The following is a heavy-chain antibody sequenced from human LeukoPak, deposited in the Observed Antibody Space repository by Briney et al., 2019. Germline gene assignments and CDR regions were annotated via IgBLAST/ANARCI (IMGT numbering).Heavy chain of an antibody. J-gene: IGHJ4*02. D-gene: IGHD5-18*01. V-gene: IGHV3-21*01. CDR3: ASSISRDTYSYGYPLDY. CDR1: GFTFSSYS. CDR2: ISSSSSYI. Sequence: GGSLRLSCAASGFTFSSYSMNWVRQAPGKGLEWVSSISSSSSYIYYTDSVKGRFTISRDNAKNSLYLQMNSLRAEDTAVYYCASSISRDTYSYGYPLDYWGQGTLVTVSS.